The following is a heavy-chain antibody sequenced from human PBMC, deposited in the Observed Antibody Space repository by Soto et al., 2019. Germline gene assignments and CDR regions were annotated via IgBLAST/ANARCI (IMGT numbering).Heavy chain of an antibody. Sequence: GESLKISCKGSGYSFTSCWISWVRQMPGKGLEWMGRIDPSDSYTNYSPSFQGHVTISADKSISTAYLQWSSLKASDTARYYCASNYDILTGHYGMDVQGQGSTVTVSS. D-gene: IGHD3-9*01. CDR2: IDPSDSYT. J-gene: IGHJ6*02. CDR1: GYSFTSCW. V-gene: IGHV5-10-1*01. CDR3: ASNYDILTGHYGMDV.